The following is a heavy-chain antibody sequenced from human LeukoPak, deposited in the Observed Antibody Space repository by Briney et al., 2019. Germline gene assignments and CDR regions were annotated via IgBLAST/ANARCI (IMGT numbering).Heavy chain of an antibody. Sequence: ASVKVSYKASGYTFTGYYMHWVRQAPGQGLEWMGWINPNSGGTNYAQKFQGRVTMTRDTSISTAYMELSRLRSDDTAVYYCARDYYGSGNNFDPWGQGTLVTVSS. CDR2: INPNSGGT. CDR3: ARDYYGSGNNFDP. J-gene: IGHJ5*02. D-gene: IGHD3-10*01. CDR1: GYTFTGYY. V-gene: IGHV1-2*02.